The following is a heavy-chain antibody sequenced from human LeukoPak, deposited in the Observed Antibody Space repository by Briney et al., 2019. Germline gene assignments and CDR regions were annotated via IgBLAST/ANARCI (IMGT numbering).Heavy chain of an antibody. D-gene: IGHD5-12*01. Sequence: SVKVSCKSSGGTFSSYAISWVRQAPGQGLEWMGGIIPIFGTANYAQKFQGRVTITADESTSTAYMELSSLRSEDTAVYYCARRGYSGYDLGHYFDYWGQGTLVTVSS. CDR2: IIPIFGTA. CDR3: ARRGYSGYDLGHYFDY. V-gene: IGHV1-69*13. CDR1: GGTFSSYA. J-gene: IGHJ4*02.